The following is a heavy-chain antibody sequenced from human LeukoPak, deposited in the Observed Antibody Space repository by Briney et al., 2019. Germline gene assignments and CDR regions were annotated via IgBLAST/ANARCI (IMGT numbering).Heavy chain of an antibody. Sequence: SETLSLICAVSGYSISSGYYWGWIRQPPGKGLEWIGSIYHSGSTYYNPSLKSRVTISVDTSKNQFSLKLSSVTAADTAVYYCARQYCSGGSCYYYYYYMDVWGKGTTVTVSS. CDR1: GYSISSGYY. J-gene: IGHJ6*03. D-gene: IGHD2-15*01. CDR3: ARQYCSGGSCYYYYYYMDV. CDR2: IYHSGST. V-gene: IGHV4-38-2*01.